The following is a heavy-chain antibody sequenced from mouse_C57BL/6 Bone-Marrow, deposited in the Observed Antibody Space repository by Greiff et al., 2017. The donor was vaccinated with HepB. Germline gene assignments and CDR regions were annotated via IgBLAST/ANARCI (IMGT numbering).Heavy chain of an antibody. V-gene: IGHV3-6*01. Sequence: ESGPGLVKPSQSLSLTCSVTGYSITSGYYWNWIRQFPGNKLEWMGYISYDGSNNYNPSLKNRISITRDTSKNQFFLKLNSVTTEDTATYYCARAITTVPWFAYWGQGTLVTVSA. J-gene: IGHJ3*01. D-gene: IGHD1-1*01. CDR3: ARAITTVPWFAY. CDR2: ISYDGSN. CDR1: GYSITSGYY.